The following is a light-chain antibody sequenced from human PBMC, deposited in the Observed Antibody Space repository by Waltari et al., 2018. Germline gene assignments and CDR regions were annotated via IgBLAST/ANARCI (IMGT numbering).Light chain of an antibody. V-gene: IGLV1-44*01. CDR1: SSNIGSNT. Sequence: QSVLTQPPSASGTPGQRVTISCSGSSSNIGSNTVNWYQQLQGTAPTLPIYSYNHRPYGVPDRFSGSKASTSAAVAISGLQSEDEADYYCAAWDDSLNGNVVFGGGTKLTVL. CDR2: SYN. J-gene: IGLJ2*01. CDR3: AAWDDSLNGNVV.